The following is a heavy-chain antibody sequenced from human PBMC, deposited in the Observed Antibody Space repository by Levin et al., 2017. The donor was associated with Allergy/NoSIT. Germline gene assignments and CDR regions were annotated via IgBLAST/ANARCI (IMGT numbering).Heavy chain of an antibody. CDR3: ARMARCHYFDN. Sequence: KPSETLSLTCAVSGSSITNSFWWGWIRQPPGKGLEWIGYIYHSGATQYNPSLESRATLSVDSSKNQISLSLSSLTALDTAVYYCARMARCHYFDNWGQGSLVAVS. J-gene: IGHJ4*02. V-gene: IGHV4-28*06. CDR2: IYHSGAT. CDR1: GSSITNSFW.